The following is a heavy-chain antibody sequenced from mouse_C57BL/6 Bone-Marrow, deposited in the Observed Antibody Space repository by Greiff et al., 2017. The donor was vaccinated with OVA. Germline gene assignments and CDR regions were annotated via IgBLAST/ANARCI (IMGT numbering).Heavy chain of an antibody. CDR1: GYTFTSYG. CDR2: IYPRSGNT. Sequence: QVHVQQSGAELARPGASVKLSCKASGYTFTSYGISWVKQRTGQGLEWIGRIYPRSGNTYYNEKFKGKATLTADKSSSTAYMELRGLTSEDSAVYFCAKGVFAYWGKGTLVTVAA. J-gene: IGHJ3*01. V-gene: IGHV1-81*01. CDR3: AKGVFAY.